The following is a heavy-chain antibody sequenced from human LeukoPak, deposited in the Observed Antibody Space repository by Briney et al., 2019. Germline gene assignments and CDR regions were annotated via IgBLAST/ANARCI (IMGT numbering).Heavy chain of an antibody. D-gene: IGHD3-10*02. CDR3: ARFVRGVIDY. CDR2: ISAYNGNT. Sequence: AASVKVSCRASGYTFTSYVISWVRQAPGQGLEWMGWISAYNGNTNYAQKLQGRVTMTTDTSTSTAYMELRSLRSDDTAVYYCARFVRGVIDYWGQGTLVTVSS. J-gene: IGHJ4*02. CDR1: GYTFTSYV. V-gene: IGHV1-18*01.